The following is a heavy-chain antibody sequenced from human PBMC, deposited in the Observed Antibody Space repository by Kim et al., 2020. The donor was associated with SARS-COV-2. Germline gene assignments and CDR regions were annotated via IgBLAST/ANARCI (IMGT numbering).Heavy chain of an antibody. CDR2: ISSSSSYT. J-gene: IGHJ6*02. CDR3: ARDPYYDILTGYFSVGGMDV. CDR1: GFTFSDYY. D-gene: IGHD3-9*01. Sequence: GGSLRLSCAASGFTFSDYYMSWIRQAPGKGLEWVSYISSSSSYTNYADSVKGRFTISRDNAKNSLYLQMNSLRAEDTAVYYCARDPYYDILTGYFSVGGMDVWGQGTTVTVSS. V-gene: IGHV3-11*06.